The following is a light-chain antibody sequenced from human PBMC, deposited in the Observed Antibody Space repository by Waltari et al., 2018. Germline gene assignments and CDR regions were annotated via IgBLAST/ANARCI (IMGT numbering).Light chain of an antibody. Sequence: QSVLTQAPSVSGAPGQRVTISCTGGASNIASFGFNWYQHLPGRVPKLLIYENTNRPSGVPDRFSGSKSGTSASLAIEGLQPEDEGDYYCQSYDNSLRGSLLFGGGTKVTV. J-gene: IGLJ3*02. CDR2: ENT. V-gene: IGLV1-40*01. CDR1: ASNIASFG. CDR3: QSYDNSLRGSLL.